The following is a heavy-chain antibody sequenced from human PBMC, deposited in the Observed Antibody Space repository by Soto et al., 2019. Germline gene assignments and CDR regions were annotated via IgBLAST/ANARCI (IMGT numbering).Heavy chain of an antibody. V-gene: IGHV3-49*03. D-gene: IGHD6-13*01. CDR3: TKYTYTSRYAYYGMDV. J-gene: IGHJ6*02. CDR2: IRSKAYGGTT. CDR1: GFTFGDYA. Sequence: GGSLRLSCTTSGFTFGDYAMSWSRQAPGKGLERVGVIRSKAYGGTTDYAASVKGRFTISRDDSKSIAYLQMSSLKSEDTGVYYCTKYTYTSRYAYYGMDVWGHGTTVTVSS.